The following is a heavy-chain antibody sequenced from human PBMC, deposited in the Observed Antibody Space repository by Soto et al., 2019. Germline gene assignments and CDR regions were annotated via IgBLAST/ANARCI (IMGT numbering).Heavy chain of an antibody. V-gene: IGHV4-30-2*01. CDR2: IYHSGST. D-gene: IGHD3-3*01. CDR1: GGSISSGGYS. CDR3: ARWVTSILGVVNYFDY. Sequence: SETLSLTCAVSGGSISSGGYSWSWIRQPPGKGLEWIGYIYHSGSTYYNPSLKSRVTISVDRSKNQFSLKLSSVTAADTAVYYCARWVTSILGVVNYFDYWGQGTLVTVSS. J-gene: IGHJ4*02.